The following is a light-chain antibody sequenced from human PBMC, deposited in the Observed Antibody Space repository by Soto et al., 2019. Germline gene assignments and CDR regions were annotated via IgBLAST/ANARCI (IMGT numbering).Light chain of an antibody. V-gene: IGLV2-14*01. CDR3: SSFTSSISYV. CDR1: SSDVGGYNS. Sequence: QSALTQPASVSGSPGQSITISCTGTSSDVGGYNSVSWYQQHPGKAPKLMIYDVSNRPSGVSNRFSGSKSGNTASLTISGLQAEDEGDYSCSSFTSSISYVFGTGTKLTVL. J-gene: IGLJ1*01. CDR2: DVS.